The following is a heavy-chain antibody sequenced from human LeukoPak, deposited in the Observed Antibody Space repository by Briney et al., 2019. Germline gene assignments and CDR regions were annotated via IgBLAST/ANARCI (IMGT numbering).Heavy chain of an antibody. CDR3: ARDRRYGDYVGVWFDP. D-gene: IGHD4-17*01. CDR1: GYSISSYY. V-gene: IGHV4-4*07. Sequence: SETLSLTCTVSGYSISSYYWSWIRQPAGKGLEWIGRIYTSGSTNYNPSLKSRVTMSVDTSKNQFSLKLSSVTAADTAVYYCARDRRYGDYVGVWFDPWGQGTLVTVSS. J-gene: IGHJ5*02. CDR2: IYTSGST.